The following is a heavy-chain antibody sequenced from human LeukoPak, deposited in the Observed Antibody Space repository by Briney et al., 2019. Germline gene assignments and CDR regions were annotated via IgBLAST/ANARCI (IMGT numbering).Heavy chain of an antibody. CDR2: IYYSGTTY. CDR3: ARATGPSSGYYYNDY. D-gene: IGHD3-22*01. CDR1: GGSISSGDYY. V-gene: IGHV4-30-4*01. J-gene: IGHJ4*02. Sequence: PSETLSLTCTVSGGSISSGDYYWSWIRQPPGKGLQWIGYIYYSGTTYYYNPSLRSRVTISLDTSKNQVSLELTSVTAADTAVYYCARATGPSSGYYYNDYWGQGTLVTVSS.